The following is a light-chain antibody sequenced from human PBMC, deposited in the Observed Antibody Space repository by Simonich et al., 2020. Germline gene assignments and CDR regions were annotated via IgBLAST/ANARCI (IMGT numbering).Light chain of an antibody. Sequence: SYERTQPPSVSVSPGQTARITCSGDAMPKKYAYWYQQKSGQAPVLVIYEDSKRPSGIPERFSCSSAGTMATLTISGAQVEDEADYYCYSTDSSGNHRVFGGGTKLTVL. J-gene: IGLJ3*02. CDR2: EDS. CDR3: YSTDSSGNHRV. CDR1: AMPKKY. V-gene: IGLV3-10*01.